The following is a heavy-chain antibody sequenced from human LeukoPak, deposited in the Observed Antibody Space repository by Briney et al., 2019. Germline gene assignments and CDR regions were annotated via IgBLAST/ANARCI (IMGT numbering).Heavy chain of an antibody. CDR1: GGTFSSYA. CDR3: ARYVGDLNYYDSSGHQDY. J-gene: IGHJ4*02. D-gene: IGHD3-22*01. V-gene: IGHV1-18*01. CDR2: ISAYNGNT. Sequence: ASVKVSCKASGGTFSSYAISWVRQAPGQGLEWMGWISAYNGNTNYAQKLQGRVTMTTHTSTSTAYMELRSLRSDDTAVYYCARYVGDLNYYDSSGHQDYWGQGTLVTVSS.